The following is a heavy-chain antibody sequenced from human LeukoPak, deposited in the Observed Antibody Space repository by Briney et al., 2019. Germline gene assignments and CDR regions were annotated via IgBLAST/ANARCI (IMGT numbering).Heavy chain of an antibody. CDR1: GGTFSSYA. J-gene: IGHJ5*02. CDR2: IIPIFGTA. Sequence: ASVKVSCKASGGTFSSYAISWVRQAPGQGLEWTGRIIPIFGTANYAQKFQGRVTITADKSTSTAYMELSSLRSEDTAVYYCARGELELNWFDPWGQGTLVTVSS. CDR3: ARGELELNWFDP. V-gene: IGHV1-69*06. D-gene: IGHD1-7*01.